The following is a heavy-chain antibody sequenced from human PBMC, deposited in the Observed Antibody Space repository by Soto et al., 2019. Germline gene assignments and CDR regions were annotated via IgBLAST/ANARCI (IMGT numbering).Heavy chain of an antibody. D-gene: IGHD6-19*01. CDR2: IYSGGST. CDR1: GFTVSSNY. CDR3: ARGLSIAVAGTSYYYGMDV. J-gene: IGHJ6*02. Sequence: GGSLRLSCAASGFTVSSNYMSWVRQAPGKGLEWVSVIYSGGSTYYADSVKGRFTISRDNSKNTLYLQMNSLRAEDTAVYYCARGLSIAVAGTSYYYGMDVWGQGTTVTVSS. V-gene: IGHV3-53*01.